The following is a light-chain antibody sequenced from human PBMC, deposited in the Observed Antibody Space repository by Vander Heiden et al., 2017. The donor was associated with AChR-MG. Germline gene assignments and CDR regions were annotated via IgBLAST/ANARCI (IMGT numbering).Light chain of an antibody. CDR3: HQDDGSPET. V-gene: IGKV3-20*01. Sequence: ETVLAESPGTLSLSTGERATLSCRASQSLSGNYFAWYQQRPGQAPRLLIHGSSTRAAAISDRLSGSGSGTDFTLTISRVEPEDSAVYYCHQDDGSPETFGQGTRVEIK. CDR1: QSLSGNY. J-gene: IGKJ1*01. CDR2: GSS.